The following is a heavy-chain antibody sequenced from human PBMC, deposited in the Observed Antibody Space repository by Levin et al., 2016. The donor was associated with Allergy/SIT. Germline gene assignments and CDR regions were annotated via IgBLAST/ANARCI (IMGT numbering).Heavy chain of an antibody. D-gene: IGHD4-17*01. CDR3: AIPRDVSGDYAGAVDY. CDR2: ISSSSSYI. Sequence: VRQAPGKGLEWVSSISSSSSYIYYADSVKGRFTISRDNAKNSLYLQMNSLRAEDTAVYYCAIPRDVSGDYAGAVDYWGQGTLVTVSS. J-gene: IGHJ4*02. V-gene: IGHV3-21*01.